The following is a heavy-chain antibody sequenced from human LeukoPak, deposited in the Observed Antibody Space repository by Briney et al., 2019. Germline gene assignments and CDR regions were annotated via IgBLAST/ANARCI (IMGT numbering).Heavy chain of an antibody. Sequence: SETLSLTCTVSGGSIRSSYYYWGWIRQPPGKGLEWIGSIYDSGSTYYNPSLKSRVTISVDTSKNQFSLKLNSVTAADTAVYYCATPLDYYDRSGYHQGGDWGQGTLVTVSS. CDR3: ATPLDYYDRSGYHQGGD. D-gene: IGHD3-22*01. J-gene: IGHJ4*02. CDR2: IYDSGST. CDR1: GGSIRSSYYY. V-gene: IGHV4-39*01.